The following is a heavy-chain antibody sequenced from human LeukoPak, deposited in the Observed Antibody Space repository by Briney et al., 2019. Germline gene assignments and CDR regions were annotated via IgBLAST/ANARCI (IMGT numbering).Heavy chain of an antibody. Sequence: GRSLRLSCAASGFTFDDYAMHWVRQAPGKGLEWVSGISWNSGSIGYADSVKGRFTISRDNAKNSLYLQMNSLRAEDTALYYCAKDREAAAEYYFDYWGQGTLVTVSS. CDR3: AKDREAAAEYYFDY. CDR2: ISWNSGSI. V-gene: IGHV3-9*01. D-gene: IGHD6-13*01. CDR1: GFTFDDYA. J-gene: IGHJ4*02.